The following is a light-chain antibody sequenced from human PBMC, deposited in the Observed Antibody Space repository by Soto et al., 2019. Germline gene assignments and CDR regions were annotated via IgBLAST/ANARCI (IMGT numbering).Light chain of an antibody. V-gene: IGKV2-28*01. CDR1: QSLLHRNGNNH. J-gene: IGKJ4*01. CDR3: MQDLQTPLT. CDR2: LGS. Sequence: DVVTTQSPLSLPVTPGEPSSISCISSQSLLHRNGNNHVDWYLQRPGQSPQLLIFLGSHRASGVPDRFSGSGSGTDFTLKISRVQAEDVGVYYCMQDLQTPLTFGGGTKVDI.